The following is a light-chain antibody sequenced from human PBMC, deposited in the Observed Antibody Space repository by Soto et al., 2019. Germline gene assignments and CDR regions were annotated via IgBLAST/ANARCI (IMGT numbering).Light chain of an antibody. J-gene: IGKJ3*01. CDR1: QSVFFRNNKKNY. Sequence: DIVMTQSPDSLAVSLGDRVTINCATSQSVFFRNNKKNYLAWYRQKPGQPPQLLLYWASSRESGVPGRLSGSGLWTYFTLNFRNLQAADVAGYYSTQYLITPLSFGPGTNVEI. V-gene: IGKV4-1*01. CDR2: WAS. CDR3: TQYLITPLS.